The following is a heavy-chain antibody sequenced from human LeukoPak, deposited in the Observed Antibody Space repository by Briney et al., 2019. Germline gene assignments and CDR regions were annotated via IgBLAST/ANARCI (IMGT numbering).Heavy chain of an antibody. V-gene: IGHV3-11*01. CDR2: ISSSGSTI. Sequence: GGSLRLSCAASGFTFSDYYMSWIRHAPGKGLEWVSYISSSGSTIYYADSVKGRFTISRDNAKNSLYLQMNSLRAEDTAVYYCARGGITMVQGVYYYYYYMDVWGKGTTVTVSS. CDR3: ARGGITMVQGVYYYYYYMDV. J-gene: IGHJ6*03. D-gene: IGHD3-10*01. CDR1: GFTFSDYY.